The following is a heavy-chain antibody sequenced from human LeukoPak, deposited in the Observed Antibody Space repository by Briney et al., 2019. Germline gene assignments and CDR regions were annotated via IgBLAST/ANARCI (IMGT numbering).Heavy chain of an antibody. D-gene: IGHD6-19*01. V-gene: IGHV3-53*01. CDR3: AVEAIAVAGRGLDY. CDR2: IYSGGNT. Sequence: GGSLRLSCAASGFTVSSNYMSWVRQAPGKGLEWVSVIYSGGNTYYADSVKGRFTISRDNSKNTLYLQMNSLRAEDTAVYYCAVEAIAVAGRGLDYWGQGTLVTVSS. J-gene: IGHJ4*02. CDR1: GFTVSSNY.